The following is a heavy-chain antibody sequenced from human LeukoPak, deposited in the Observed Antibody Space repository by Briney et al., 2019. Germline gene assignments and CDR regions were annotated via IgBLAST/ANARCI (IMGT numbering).Heavy chain of an antibody. V-gene: IGHV1-69*04. CDR3: ARDGGADAFDI. J-gene: IGHJ3*02. D-gene: IGHD2-15*01. CDR2: IIPILGIA. CDR1: GGTFSSYA. Sequence: ASVKVSCKASGGTFSSYAISWVRQAPGQGLEWMGRIIPILGIANYAQKFQGRVTITADKSTSTAYMELSSLRSEDTAVYYCARDGGADAFDICGQGAMVTVSS.